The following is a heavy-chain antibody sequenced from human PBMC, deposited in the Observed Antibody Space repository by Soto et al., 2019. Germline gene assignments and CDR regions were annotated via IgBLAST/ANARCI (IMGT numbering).Heavy chain of an antibody. D-gene: IGHD4-17*01. J-gene: IGHJ1*01. V-gene: IGHV2-5*02. CDR1: GFSLTTSGVG. Sequence: QITLKKSGPTLVKPTQTLTLTCTFSGFSLTTSGVGVGWIRQPPGTALEWLALIYWDDNKRYSPSLKSRITIPKDTSKNQVVLTMTNMNPVDTATDCCAVITTVTEYFQYWGQGTLVTVSS. CDR2: IYWDDNK. CDR3: AVITTVTEYFQY.